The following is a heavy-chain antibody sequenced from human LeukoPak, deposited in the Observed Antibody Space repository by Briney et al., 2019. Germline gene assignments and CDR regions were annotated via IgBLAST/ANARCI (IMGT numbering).Heavy chain of an antibody. CDR2: ISGGGGST. CDR3: AKSKPPREYRGATSCFAGFGAFDI. Sequence: GGSLRLSCAASGFTFSSYAMSWVRQAPGKGLEWVSGISGGGGSTYYADSVKGRFTISRDNPRNTLYLQMNSLRAEDTAVYYCAKSKPPREYRGATSCFAGFGAFDIWGQGTMVTVSS. D-gene: IGHD2-2*01. V-gene: IGHV3-23*01. CDR1: GFTFSSYA. J-gene: IGHJ3*02.